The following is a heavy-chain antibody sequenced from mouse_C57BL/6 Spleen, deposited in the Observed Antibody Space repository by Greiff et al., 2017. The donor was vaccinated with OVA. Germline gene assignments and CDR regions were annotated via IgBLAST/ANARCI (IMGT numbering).Heavy chain of an antibody. V-gene: IGHV3-6*01. CDR2: ISYDGSN. CDR1: GYSITSGYY. CDR3: ARHYYGSSYVRYFDV. Sequence: EVKLQESGPGLVKPSQSLSLTCSVTGYSITSGYYWNWIRQFPGNKLEWMGYISYDGSNNYNPSLKNRISITRDTSKNQFFLKLNSVTTEDTATYYCARHYYGSSYVRYFDVWGTGTTVTVSS. J-gene: IGHJ1*03. D-gene: IGHD1-1*01.